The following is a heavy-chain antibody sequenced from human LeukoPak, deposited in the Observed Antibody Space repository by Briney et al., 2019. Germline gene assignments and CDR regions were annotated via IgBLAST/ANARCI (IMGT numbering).Heavy chain of an antibody. Sequence: GGSLTLSCIVSGFTFNRCWMNWVRQAPGKGLEWVAHINPDGRDTYYVDSVKGRFTISRDNAQNSMSMQMNSLRVEDAAVYYCTGWGDTTAEYFQRWGQGTLVTVSS. CDR2: INPDGRDT. CDR3: TGWGDTTAEYFQR. J-gene: IGHJ1*01. V-gene: IGHV3-7*01. D-gene: IGHD3-16*01. CDR1: GFTFNRCW.